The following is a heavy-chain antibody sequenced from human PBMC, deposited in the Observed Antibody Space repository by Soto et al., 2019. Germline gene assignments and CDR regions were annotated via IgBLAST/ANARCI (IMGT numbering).Heavy chain of an antibody. CDR1: GFTFSSYA. V-gene: IGHV3-23*01. J-gene: IGHJ4*02. Sequence: TGGSLRLSCAASGFTFSSYAMSWVRQAPGKGLEWVSAISGSGGSTYYADSVKGRFTISRDNSKNTLYLQMNSLRAEDTAVYYCAKDGAVVPHPNDYWGQGTLVTVSS. D-gene: IGHD2-15*01. CDR2: ISGSGGST. CDR3: AKDGAVVPHPNDY.